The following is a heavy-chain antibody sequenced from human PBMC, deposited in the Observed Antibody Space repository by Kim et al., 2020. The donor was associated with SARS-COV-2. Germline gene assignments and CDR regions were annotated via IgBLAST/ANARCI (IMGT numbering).Heavy chain of an antibody. V-gene: IGHV3-15*01. CDR1: GIPFSNAW. D-gene: IGHD2-2*01. J-gene: IGHJ4*02. Sequence: GGSLRISCAVSGIPFSNAWFNWVRQSPGKGLEWVGRIKSKTDGGTADLAAPVKGRFAISRDDSKNTLSLLMNNVETDDSAVYYCTTVSMRWGQGTLVTVSS. CDR2: IKSKTDGGTA. CDR3: TTVSMR.